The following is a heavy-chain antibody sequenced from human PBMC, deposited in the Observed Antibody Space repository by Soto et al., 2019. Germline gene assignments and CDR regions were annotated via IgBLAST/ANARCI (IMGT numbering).Heavy chain of an antibody. J-gene: IGHJ6*02. D-gene: IGHD5-12*01. Sequence: ASVKVSCKVSGYTLTELSMHWVRQAPGKGLEWMGGFDPEDGETIYAQKFQGRVTMTEDTSTDTAYMELSSLRSEDTVVYYCATNLVATKKYYYYYYGMDVWGQGTTVTVSS. V-gene: IGHV1-24*01. CDR3: ATNLVATKKYYYYYYGMDV. CDR1: GYTLTELS. CDR2: FDPEDGET.